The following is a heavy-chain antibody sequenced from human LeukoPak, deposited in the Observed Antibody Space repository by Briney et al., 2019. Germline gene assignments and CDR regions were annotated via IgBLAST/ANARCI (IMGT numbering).Heavy chain of an antibody. Sequence: AGGSLRLSCAASGFTVSSNYMSWVRQAPGKGLEWVSVIYGGGATYYADSVKGRFTISRDRSKNTLYLQMNSLRDEDTAVYYCARGTKWEVRPGDTFDMWGQGTMVTVAS. V-gene: IGHV3-53*01. J-gene: IGHJ3*02. CDR2: IYGGGAT. D-gene: IGHD1-26*01. CDR3: ARGTKWEVRPGDTFDM. CDR1: GFTVSSNY.